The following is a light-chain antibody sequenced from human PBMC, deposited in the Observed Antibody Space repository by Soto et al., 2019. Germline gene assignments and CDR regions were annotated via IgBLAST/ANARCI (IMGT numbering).Light chain of an antibody. CDR3: QQYYSYPFT. CDR1: QGISSY. V-gene: IGKV1-8*01. J-gene: IGKJ3*01. Sequence: AIRMTQSPSSFSASTGDRVTITCRASQGISSYLAWYQQKPGKAPKLLIYDASTLQSGVPSRFSGSGSGTDFTLTISCLQSEDFATYYCQQYYSYPFTFGPGTKVDI. CDR2: DAS.